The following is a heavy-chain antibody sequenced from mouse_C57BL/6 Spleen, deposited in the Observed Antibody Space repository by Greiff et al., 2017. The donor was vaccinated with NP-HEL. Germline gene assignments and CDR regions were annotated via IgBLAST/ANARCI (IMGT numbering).Heavy chain of an antibody. Sequence: EVQLQQSGPELVKPGASVKILCKASGYTFTDYNMDWVKQSHGKSLEWIGDINPNNGGTIYNQKFKGKATLTVDKSSSTAYIELRSLTSEDTAVYYCARGGYDGYYSFDYWGQGTTLTVSS. CDR3: ARGGYDGYYSFDY. D-gene: IGHD2-3*01. J-gene: IGHJ2*01. CDR1: GYTFTDYN. V-gene: IGHV1-18*01. CDR2: INPNNGGT.